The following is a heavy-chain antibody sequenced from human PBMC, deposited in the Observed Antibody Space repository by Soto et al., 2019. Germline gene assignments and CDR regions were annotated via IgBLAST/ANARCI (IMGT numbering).Heavy chain of an antibody. V-gene: IGHV1-18*01. CDR3: ARGLRGIVVAGFQNAFDI. CDR1: GYTFTSYG. J-gene: IGHJ3*02. D-gene: IGHD6-19*01. Sequence: GASVKVSCKASGYTFTSYGISWVRQAPGQGLEWMGWISAYNGNTNYAQKLQGRVTMTTDTSTSTAYMELRSLRSDDTAVYYCARGLRGIVVAGFQNAFDIWGQGTMVTVSS. CDR2: ISAYNGNT.